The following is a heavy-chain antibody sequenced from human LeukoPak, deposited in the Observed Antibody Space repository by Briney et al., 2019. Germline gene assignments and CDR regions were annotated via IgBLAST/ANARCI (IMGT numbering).Heavy chain of an antibody. CDR3: ARVPRNLAVAGTDDY. J-gene: IGHJ4*02. Sequence: SVKVSCKASGGTFSSYAISWVRQAPGQGLEWMGGIIPIFGTANYAQKFQGRVTITADESTCTAYMELSSLRSEDTAVYYCARVPRNLAVAGTDDYWGQGTLVTVSS. D-gene: IGHD6-19*01. V-gene: IGHV1-69*13. CDR2: IIPIFGTA. CDR1: GGTFSSYA.